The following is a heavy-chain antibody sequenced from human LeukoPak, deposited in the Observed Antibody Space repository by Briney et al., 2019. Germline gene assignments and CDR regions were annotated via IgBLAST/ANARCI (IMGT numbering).Heavy chain of an antibody. V-gene: IGHV3-7*05. D-gene: IGHD6-13*01. CDR2: IKQDGSEK. Sequence: PGGSLRLSCTASTFTLNNYWMSWVRQAPGKGLEWVANIKQDGSEKYYVDSVKGRFTISRDNAKNSLYLQMNSLRAEDTAVYYCASRAGYTGSWSAFDYWGQGTPVTVSS. CDR3: ASRAGYTGSWSAFDY. J-gene: IGHJ4*02. CDR1: TFTLNNYW.